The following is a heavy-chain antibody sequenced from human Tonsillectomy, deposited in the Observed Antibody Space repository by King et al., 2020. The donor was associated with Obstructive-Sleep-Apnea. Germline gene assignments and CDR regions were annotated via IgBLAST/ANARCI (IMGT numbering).Heavy chain of an antibody. CDR2: INHSGST. CDR1: GGSFSGYY. CDR3: ARGGKGYYYGSGRKENGMDV. J-gene: IGHJ6*02. Sequence: VQLQQWGAGLLKPSETLSLTCAVYGGSFSGYYWSWIRQPPGKGLEWIGEINHSGSTTYNTSLKSRVTISLDTSKNQFSLKLSSVTAADTAVYYCARGGKGYYYGSGRKENGMDVWGQGTTVTVSS. D-gene: IGHD3-10*01. V-gene: IGHV4-34*01.